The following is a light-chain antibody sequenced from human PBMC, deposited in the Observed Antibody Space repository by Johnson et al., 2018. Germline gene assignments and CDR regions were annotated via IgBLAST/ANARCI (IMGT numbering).Light chain of an antibody. Sequence: QSVLTQPPSVSAAPGQKVTISCSGSSPNIGYNYVSWYQQLPGTPPNLLIYENNTRPSWIPDRFSGSKSGPSATLGITGLHTAVEADYYCGPWDSSLSAGKVFGTGTKVTV. V-gene: IGLV1-51*02. CDR1: SPNIGYNY. CDR2: ENN. CDR3: GPWDSSLSAGKV. J-gene: IGLJ1*01.